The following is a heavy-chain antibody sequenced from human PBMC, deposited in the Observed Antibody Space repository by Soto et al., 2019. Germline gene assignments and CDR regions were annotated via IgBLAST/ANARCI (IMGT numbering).Heavy chain of an antibody. CDR1: GFTFSSYG. V-gene: IGHV3-33*01. Sequence: QVQLVESGGGVVQPGRSLRLSCAASGFTFSSYGMHWVRQAPGKGLEWVAVIWYDGSNKYYADSVKGRFTISRDNSKNTLYLQMSSLRAEDTAVYYCARAMITFGGVIVPEDAFDIWGQGTMVTVSS. J-gene: IGHJ3*02. D-gene: IGHD3-16*02. CDR2: IWYDGSNK. CDR3: ARAMITFGGVIVPEDAFDI.